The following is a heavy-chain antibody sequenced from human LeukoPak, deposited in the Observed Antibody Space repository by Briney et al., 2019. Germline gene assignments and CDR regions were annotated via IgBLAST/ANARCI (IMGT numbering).Heavy chain of an antibody. CDR3: AGKGSDAFDI. CDR1: GGSISSSNW. V-gene: IGHV4-4*02. CDR2: IYHSGST. J-gene: IGHJ3*02. Sequence: PSETLSLTCAVSGGSISSSNWWSWVRQPPGKGLEWIGEIYHSGSTNYNPSLKSRVTVSVDKSKNQFSLKISSVTAADTAVYHCAGKGSDAFDIWGQGTMVTVSS.